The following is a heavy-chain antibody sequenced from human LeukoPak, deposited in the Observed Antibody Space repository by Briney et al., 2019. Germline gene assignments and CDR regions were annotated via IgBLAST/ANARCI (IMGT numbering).Heavy chain of an antibody. J-gene: IGHJ4*02. CDR3: ARGQKYRNGYTVTELGSGYFDY. V-gene: IGHV4-59*01. CDR1: GGSISSYY. CDR2: IYYSGRT. Sequence: SETLSLTCSVSGGSISSYYWSWIRQPPGKGLEWIGYIYYSGRTNYNPSLTSRVTISVDTSKNQFSLTLSSVTAADTAVYYCARGQKYRNGYTVTELGSGYFDYWGQGTLVTVSS. D-gene: IGHD5-18*01.